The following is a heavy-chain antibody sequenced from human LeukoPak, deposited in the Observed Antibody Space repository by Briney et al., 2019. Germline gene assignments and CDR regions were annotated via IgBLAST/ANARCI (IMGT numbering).Heavy chain of an antibody. CDR1: GGSIRSYY. Sequence: SETLSLTCTVSGGSIRSYYWSWIRQPAGEGLEGIGRIYTSGSTNYNPSLKSRVTISIDTSKNQFSLKLSSVTAADTAVYYCARQSPNSSGWYDLDYWGQGTLVAVSS. D-gene: IGHD6-19*01. J-gene: IGHJ4*02. CDR3: ARQSPNSSGWYDLDY. V-gene: IGHV4-4*07. CDR2: IYTSGST.